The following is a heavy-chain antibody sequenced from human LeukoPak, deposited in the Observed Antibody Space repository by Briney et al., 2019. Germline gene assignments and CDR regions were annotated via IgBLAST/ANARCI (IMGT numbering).Heavy chain of an antibody. J-gene: IGHJ4*02. CDR1: GFTFRSYE. CDR3: ARVYGSGSYYIYYFDY. V-gene: IGHV3-48*03. CDR2: ISSSGSTT. D-gene: IGHD3-10*01. Sequence: PGGSLRLSCAASGFTFRSYEMNWVRQAPGKGLEWVSYISSSGSTTYYADSVKGRFTISRDNIKNSLYLQMNNLRAEDTAVYYCARVYGSGSYYIYYFDYWGQGTLVTVSS.